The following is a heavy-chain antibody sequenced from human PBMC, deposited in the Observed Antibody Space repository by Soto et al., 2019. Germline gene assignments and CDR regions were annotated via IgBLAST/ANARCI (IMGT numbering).Heavy chain of an antibody. D-gene: IGHD3-22*01. Sequence: EVQLLESGGGLVQPGGSLRLSCAASGFTFSFCAMSWVRQAPGKGLKWVSSIRGSGGDTYYADSVRGRFTISRDNSKNTLYLQRNSLRVEDTAVYYCVKEHSDSYYYFDYCGQGTRVTVSS. V-gene: IGHV3-23*01. CDR2: IRGSGGDT. J-gene: IGHJ4*02. CDR1: GFTFSFCA. CDR3: VKEHSDSYYYFDY.